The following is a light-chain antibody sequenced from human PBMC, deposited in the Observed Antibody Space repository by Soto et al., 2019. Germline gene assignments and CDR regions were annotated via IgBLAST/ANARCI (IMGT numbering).Light chain of an antibody. CDR2: DAS. Sequence: EIVLTQSPATLSLSPGERATLSCRASQSVSSYLAWYQQKPGQAPRLLIYDASNRATGIPARFSGSGSGPDFILTISRLEPEDFAVYYCQQRSNWPSITFGQGTRLEIK. J-gene: IGKJ5*01. V-gene: IGKV3-11*01. CDR1: QSVSSY. CDR3: QQRSNWPSIT.